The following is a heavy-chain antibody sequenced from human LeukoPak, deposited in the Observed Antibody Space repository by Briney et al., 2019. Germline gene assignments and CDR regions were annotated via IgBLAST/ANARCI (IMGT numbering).Heavy chain of an antibody. J-gene: IGHJ5*02. V-gene: IGHV3-48*04. Sequence: PGGSLRLSCAASGFTFSSYNMNWVRQAPGKGLEWVSYISSSGSTIYYADSVKGRFTISRDNAKNSLYLQMNSLRAEDTAVYYCARDPYYYGSGSYYNAWGQGTLVTVSS. CDR2: ISSSGSTI. D-gene: IGHD3-10*01. CDR1: GFTFSSYN. CDR3: ARDPYYYGSGSYYNA.